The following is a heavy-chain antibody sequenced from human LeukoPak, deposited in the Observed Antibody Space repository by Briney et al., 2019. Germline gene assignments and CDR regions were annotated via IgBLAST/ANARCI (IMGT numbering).Heavy chain of an antibody. CDR2: IYYSGST. CDR3: ASGDGVQTLNFDS. Sequence: PSETLSLTCTVSSGSISRYYWSWIRQPPGKGLEWIGYIYYSGSTNYNPSLKSRVTIPIDTSKNQFSLKLSSVTAADTAVYYCASGDGVQTLNFDSWGQGTLVTVSS. D-gene: IGHD2-8*01. J-gene: IGHJ4*02. CDR1: SGSISRYY. V-gene: IGHV4-59*01.